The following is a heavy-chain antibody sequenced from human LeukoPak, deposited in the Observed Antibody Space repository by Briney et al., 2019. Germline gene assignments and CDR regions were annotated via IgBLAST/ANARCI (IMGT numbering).Heavy chain of an antibody. CDR1: GGSFSSYY. V-gene: IGHV4-34*01. J-gene: IGHJ6*03. CDR3: ARFPGGAEYRHYYYMDV. Sequence: PSETLSLTCAVYGGSFSSYYWSWIRQPPGKGLEWIGEINHSGSTNYNPSLKSRVTVSVDTSKNQFSLKLSSVTAADTAVYYCARFPGGAEYRHYYYMDVWGKGTTVTVSS. CDR2: INHSGST. D-gene: IGHD1-14*01.